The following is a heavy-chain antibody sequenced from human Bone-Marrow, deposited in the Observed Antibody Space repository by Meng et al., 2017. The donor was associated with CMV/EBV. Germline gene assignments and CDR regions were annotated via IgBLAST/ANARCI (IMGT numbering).Heavy chain of an antibody. CDR2: IYSGGSST. V-gene: IGHV3-23*03. Sequence: GGSLRLSCAASGFTFSSYAMSWVRQAPGKGLEWVSVIYSGGSSTYYADSVKGRFTISRDNSKNTLYLQMNSLRAEDTAVYYCAKSPDYYDSSGYWGQGTLVTVYS. D-gene: IGHD3-22*01. J-gene: IGHJ4*02. CDR1: GFTFSSYA. CDR3: AKSPDYYDSSGY.